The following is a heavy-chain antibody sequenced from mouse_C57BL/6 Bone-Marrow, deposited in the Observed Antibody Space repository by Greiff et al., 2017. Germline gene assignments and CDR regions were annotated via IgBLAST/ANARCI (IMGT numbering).Heavy chain of an antibody. Sequence: EVQGVESGAELVKPGASVKLSCTASGFNIKDYYMHWVKQRTEQGLEWIGRIDPEDGETKYAPEFQGKATITADTSSNTAYLQLSSLTSEDTAVYYCARWPIVTTCYAMDYWGQGTSVTVSS. CDR3: ARWPIVTTCYAMDY. CDR2: IDPEDGET. V-gene: IGHV14-2*01. D-gene: IGHD2-5*01. J-gene: IGHJ4*01. CDR1: GFNIKDYY.